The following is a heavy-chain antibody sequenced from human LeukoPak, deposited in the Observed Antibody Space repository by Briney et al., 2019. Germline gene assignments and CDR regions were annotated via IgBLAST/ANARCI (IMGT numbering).Heavy chain of an antibody. CDR3: ARGTIAAAGYYYFDY. CDR1: GFTFSSYW. D-gene: IGHD6-13*01. J-gene: IGHJ4*02. V-gene: IGHV3-7*04. Sequence: GGSLRLSCAASGFTFSSYWMSWVRQAPGKGREWVANIKQDGSEKYYVDSVKGRFTISRDNAKNSLYLQMNSLRAEDTAVYYCARGTIAAAGYYYFDYWGQGTQVTVSS. CDR2: IKQDGSEK.